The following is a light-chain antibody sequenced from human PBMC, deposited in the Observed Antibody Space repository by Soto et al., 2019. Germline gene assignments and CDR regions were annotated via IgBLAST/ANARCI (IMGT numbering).Light chain of an antibody. V-gene: IGKV1-12*01. CDR3: QQAHSFPVT. Sequence: DIQMTQSPSSVSAAVGDRVTITCRASQGISSWLAWYQQQPGRAPKLLIYAASTLQRGVPSRFSGRGSGTDFSLTISSLQPEDFATDYCQQAHSFPVTFGQGTRLEI. J-gene: IGKJ5*01. CDR1: QGISSW. CDR2: AAS.